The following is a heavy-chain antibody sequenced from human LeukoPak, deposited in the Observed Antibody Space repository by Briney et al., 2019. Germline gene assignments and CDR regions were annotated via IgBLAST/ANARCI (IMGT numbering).Heavy chain of an antibody. CDR2: IYYSGST. V-gene: IGHV4-59*01. CDR3: ARGGGSGYSYG. Sequence: SETLSLTCTVSGGSISSYYWSWIRQPPGKGLEWIGYIYYSGSTNYNPSLKSRVTLSVDTSKNQFSLKLSSVTAADTAAYYCARGGGSGYSYGWGQGTLVTVSS. CDR1: GGSISSYY. D-gene: IGHD5-18*01. J-gene: IGHJ4*02.